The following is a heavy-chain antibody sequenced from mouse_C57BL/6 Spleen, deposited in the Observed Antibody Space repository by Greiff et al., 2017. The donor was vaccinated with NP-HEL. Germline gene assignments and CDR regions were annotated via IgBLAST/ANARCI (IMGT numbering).Heavy chain of an antibody. CDR3: AREAYDGYLAWFAY. V-gene: IGHV1-80*01. Sequence: QVQLQQSGAELVKPGASVKISCKASGYAFSSYWMNWVKQRPGKGLEWIGQIYPGDGDTNYNGKFKGKATLTADKSSSTAYMQLSSLTSEDSAVYFCAREAYDGYLAWFAYWGQGTLVTVSA. J-gene: IGHJ3*01. CDR1: GYAFSSYW. D-gene: IGHD2-3*01. CDR2: IYPGDGDT.